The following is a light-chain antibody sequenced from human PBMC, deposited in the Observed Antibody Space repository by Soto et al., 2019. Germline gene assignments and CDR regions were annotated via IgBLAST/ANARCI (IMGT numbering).Light chain of an antibody. CDR1: QSVSSSY. CDR2: GAS. V-gene: IGKV3-20*01. CDR3: QQPKT. Sequence: VLTQSPGTLSLSPGERATLSCSASQSVSSSYLAWYQQKPGQAPRLLIYGASSRATVIPDRFSGSGSGTDFTLPISRLEPEDFAVYYCQQPKTFGQGTKLESK. J-gene: IGKJ1*01.